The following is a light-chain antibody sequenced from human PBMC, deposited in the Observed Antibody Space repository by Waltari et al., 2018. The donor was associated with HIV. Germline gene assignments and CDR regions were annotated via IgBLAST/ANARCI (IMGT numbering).Light chain of an antibody. Sequence: HSVLTQPPSVSGAPGQRVTISCTGSSSHIGAGFDVHWYQPLPGTAPKPLIYSNSNRPSGVPDRFSGSKSGTSASLAITGLQAEDEADYYCQSYDSSLSALFGGGTKLTVL. V-gene: IGLV1-40*01. CDR2: SNS. J-gene: IGLJ2*01. CDR3: QSYDSSLSAL. CDR1: SSHIGAGFD.